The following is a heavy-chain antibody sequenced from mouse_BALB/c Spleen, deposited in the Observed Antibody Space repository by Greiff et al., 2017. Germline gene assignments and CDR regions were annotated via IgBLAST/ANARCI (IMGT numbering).Heavy chain of an antibody. CDR1: GFSLTGYG. J-gene: IGHJ2*01. CDR3: ARGDGYYDYFDY. CDR2: IWGDGST. V-gene: IGHV2-6-7*01. D-gene: IGHD2-3*01. Sequence: VKVEESGPGLVAPSQSLSITCTVSGFSLTGYGVNWVRQPPGKGLEWLGMIWGDGSTDYNSALKSRLSISKDNSKSQVFLKMNSLQTDDTARYYCARGDGYYDYFDYWGQGTTLTVSS.